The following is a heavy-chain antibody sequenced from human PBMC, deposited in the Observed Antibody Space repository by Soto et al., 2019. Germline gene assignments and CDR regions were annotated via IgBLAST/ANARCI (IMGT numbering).Heavy chain of an antibody. CDR1: GYTFTGYA. D-gene: IGHD6-19*01. Sequence: GASVKVSCKASGYTFTGYAMHWVRQAPGQRLEWMGWINAGNGNTKYSQKFQGRVTITRDTSASTAYMELSGLRSEDTAVYYCARAVAVPADFDYWGQGTLVTVSS. CDR3: ARAVAVPADFDY. V-gene: IGHV1-3*01. CDR2: INAGNGNT. J-gene: IGHJ4*02.